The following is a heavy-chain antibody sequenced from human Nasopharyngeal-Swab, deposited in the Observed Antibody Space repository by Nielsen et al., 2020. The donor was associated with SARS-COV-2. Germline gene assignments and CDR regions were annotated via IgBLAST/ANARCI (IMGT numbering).Heavy chain of an antibody. Sequence: SEALSLTCTVSGASSSSSSYYWGWIRQPPGKGLEWIGSIYYSGSTYYNPSLKSRVTISVDTSKNKFSLRLSSVTAADTAVYYCARQTYYEFWSGGYYFDYWGQGTLVTVSS. CDR3: ARQTYYEFWSGGYYFDY. D-gene: IGHD3-3*01. CDR1: GASSSSSSYY. J-gene: IGHJ4*02. CDR2: IYYSGST. V-gene: IGHV4-39*01.